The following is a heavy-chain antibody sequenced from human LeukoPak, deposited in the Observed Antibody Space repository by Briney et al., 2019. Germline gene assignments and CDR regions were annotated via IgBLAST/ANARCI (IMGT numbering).Heavy chain of an antibody. CDR2: FSGTFTT. CDR1: GFTFSAYA. D-gene: IGHD2/OR15-2a*01. V-gene: IGHV3-23*01. Sequence: GGSLTLSCAASGFTFSAYAMSWVRQAPGKGLEWVSGFSGTFTTHYADSVEGRFTISRDTSKNTLYLDMNSLRAEDTAVYYCAKYCDSIRCEPRHFQHWGQGTLVTVSS. CDR3: AKYCDSIRCEPRHFQH. J-gene: IGHJ1*01.